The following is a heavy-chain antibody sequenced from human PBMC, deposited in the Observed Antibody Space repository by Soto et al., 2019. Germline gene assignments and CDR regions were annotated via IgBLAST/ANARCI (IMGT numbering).Heavy chain of an antibody. CDR1: GGSISSSSYY. J-gene: IGHJ5*02. V-gene: IGHV4-39*01. CDR2: IYYSGST. CDR3: ARPYFIVGATSWFDP. Sequence: SETLSLTCTVSGGSISSSSYYWGWIRQPPGKGLEWIGSIYYSGSTYYKPSLKSRVTISVDTSKNQFSLKLSSVTAADTAVYYCARPYFIVGATSWFDPWGQGTLVTVSS. D-gene: IGHD1-26*01.